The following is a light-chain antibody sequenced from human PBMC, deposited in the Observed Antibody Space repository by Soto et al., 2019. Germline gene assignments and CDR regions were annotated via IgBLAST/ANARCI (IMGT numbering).Light chain of an antibody. V-gene: IGLV1-47*01. CDR3: AAWDDSLSAWV. J-gene: IGLJ3*02. CDR2: RNN. CDR1: SSNIGTNY. Sequence: QSVLTQPPSASGTPGQRVTISCSGRSSNIGTNYVYWYQHLPGTAPKLLIYRNNQRPSGVPDRFSGSKSGTSASLAISGHRSEDEADYYCAAWDDSLSAWVFGGGTKLTVL.